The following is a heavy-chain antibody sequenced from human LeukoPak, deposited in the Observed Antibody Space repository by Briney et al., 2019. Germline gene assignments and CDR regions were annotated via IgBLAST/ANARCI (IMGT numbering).Heavy chain of an antibody. CDR3: VRASPGWYFDY. V-gene: IGHV1-2*02. D-gene: IGHD6-19*01. CDR1: GYSFTDFIHYY. Sequence: ASVKVSCKPSGYSFTDFIHYYIHWVRQAPGQGLEWMGWINPNSGDTYYAQRFQRRVTMTRDTSISTVYMDLSSLTFDDTFVYYCVRASPGWYFDYWGQGTLVTVSS. J-gene: IGHJ4*02. CDR2: INPNSGDT.